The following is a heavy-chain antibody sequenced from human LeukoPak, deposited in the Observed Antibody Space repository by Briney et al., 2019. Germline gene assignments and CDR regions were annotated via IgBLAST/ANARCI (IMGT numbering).Heavy chain of an antibody. Sequence: SETLSLTCTVSGGSISSYHWSWIRQPPGKGLQWIGFIYSSGSTNYNPSLKSRVTISLDTSKNQFSLRVSSVTSADTAVYYCARAVGDSSGHYSIYYFDYWGQGILVTVSS. D-gene: IGHD3-22*01. V-gene: IGHV4-59*01. CDR2: IYSSGST. CDR1: GGSISSYH. J-gene: IGHJ4*02. CDR3: ARAVGDSSGHYSIYYFDY.